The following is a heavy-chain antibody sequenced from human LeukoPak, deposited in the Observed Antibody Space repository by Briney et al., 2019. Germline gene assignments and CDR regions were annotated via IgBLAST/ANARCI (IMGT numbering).Heavy chain of an antibody. CDR2: ISSSRSTI. J-gene: IGHJ2*01. Sequence: PGGSLRLSCAASGFTFSSYAMNWVRQAPGTGLEWVSYISSSRSTIYYADSVKGRFTISRDSAKNSLYLQMNSLRDEDTAVYYCARASYGDYRPNWYFDLWGRGTLVTVSS. CDR3: ARASYGDYRPNWYFDL. CDR1: GFTFSSYA. V-gene: IGHV3-48*02. D-gene: IGHD4-17*01.